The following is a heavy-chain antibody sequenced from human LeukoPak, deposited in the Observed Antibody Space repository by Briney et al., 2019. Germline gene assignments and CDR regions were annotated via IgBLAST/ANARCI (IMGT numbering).Heavy chain of an antibody. V-gene: IGHV3-30-3*01. CDR2: ISYDGSNK. Sequence: PGRSLRLSCAASGFTFSSDAMHWVRQAPGKGLEWVAVISYDGSNKYYADSVKGRFTISRDNSKNTLYLQMNSLRAEDTAVYYCARTVDTAMYYWGQGTLVTVSS. D-gene: IGHD5-18*01. J-gene: IGHJ4*02. CDR1: GFTFSSDA. CDR3: ARTVDTAMYY.